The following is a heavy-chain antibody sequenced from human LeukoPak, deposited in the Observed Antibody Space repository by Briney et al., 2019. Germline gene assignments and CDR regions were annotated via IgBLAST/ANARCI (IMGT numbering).Heavy chain of an antibody. CDR2: IYTSGST. J-gene: IGHJ4*02. CDR1: GGSISSGSYY. D-gene: IGHD5-18*01. V-gene: IGHV4-61*02. CDR3: ARDRVGDSYGYFHDY. Sequence: SQTLSLTCTVSGGSISSGSYYWSWIRQPAGKGMEWIGRIYTSGSTHYNPSLKTRVTKLVDTSKNQFSLKMNSVTAAGTAVYYCARDRVGDSYGYFHDYWGQGTLVTVSS.